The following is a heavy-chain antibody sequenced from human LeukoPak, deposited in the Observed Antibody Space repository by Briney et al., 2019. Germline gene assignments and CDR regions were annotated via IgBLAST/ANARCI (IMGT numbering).Heavy chain of an antibody. Sequence: ASVKVSCKASGYTFTSYDINWVRQATGQGLEWMGWMDPNSGNTGYAQKFQGRVTMTRNTSISTAYMELSSLRSEDTAVYYRAREDDSSGYYLWGQGNLVTVSS. V-gene: IGHV1-8*01. J-gene: IGHJ4*02. CDR3: AREDDSSGYYL. CDR2: MDPNSGNT. D-gene: IGHD3-22*01. CDR1: GYTFTSYD.